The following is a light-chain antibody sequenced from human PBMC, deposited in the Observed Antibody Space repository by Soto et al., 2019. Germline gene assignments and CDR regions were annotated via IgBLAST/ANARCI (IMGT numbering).Light chain of an antibody. CDR2: KAS. CDR1: QSIKNW. Sequence: IRMTQSPSSLSASTGDRVTISCRASQSIKNWLAWYQQKPGEAPKLLIYKASTLESGVPSRFSGSGSGTEFTLTISCLQPDDVATYHCQQYNSYSQFTFGPGTKVDIK. J-gene: IGKJ3*01. CDR3: QQYNSYSQFT. V-gene: IGKV1-5*03.